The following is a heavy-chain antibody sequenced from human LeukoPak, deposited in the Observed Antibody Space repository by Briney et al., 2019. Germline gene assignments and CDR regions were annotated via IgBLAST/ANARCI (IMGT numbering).Heavy chain of an antibody. Sequence: PGGSLRLSCAASGFTFSDYYMSWIRQAPGKGLEWVSYISSSGGTIDYADSVKGRFTISRDNAKNSLYLQMNSLRAEDTAVYYCARAFWRRVPFDFWGQGTLVTVSS. J-gene: IGHJ4*02. CDR2: ISSSGGTI. CDR1: GFTFSDYY. V-gene: IGHV3-11*01. CDR3: ARAFWRRVPFDF.